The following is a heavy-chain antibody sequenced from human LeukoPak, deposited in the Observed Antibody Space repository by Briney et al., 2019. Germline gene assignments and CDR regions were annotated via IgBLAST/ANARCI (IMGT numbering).Heavy chain of an antibody. V-gene: IGHV3-30*18. CDR3: VKDQGIQLGIDY. CDR1: GFXFSSNA. J-gene: IGHJ4*02. Sequence: GGSLRLSCAASGFXFSSNAIHWVRQAPGKGLEWVAIISYDGGDKYYADSVKGRFTISRDNSKNTLDLQMNSLRTEDTAVYYCVKDQGIQLGIDYWGQGSLVTVSS. CDR2: ISYDGGDK. D-gene: IGHD5-18*01.